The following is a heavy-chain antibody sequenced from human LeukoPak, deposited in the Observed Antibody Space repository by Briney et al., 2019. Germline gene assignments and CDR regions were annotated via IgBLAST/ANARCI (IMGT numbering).Heavy chain of an antibody. J-gene: IGHJ4*02. V-gene: IGHV4-30-4*08. CDR2: IYYSGST. Sequence: SETLSFTCTVSGGSISSGDYYWSWIRRPPGKGLEWIGYIYYSGSTYYNPSLKSRVTISVDRSNNQFSLKLSSVTAADTAVYYCASLTSYYFDYWGQGALVTVSS. CDR3: ASLTSYYFDY. CDR1: GGSISSGDYY.